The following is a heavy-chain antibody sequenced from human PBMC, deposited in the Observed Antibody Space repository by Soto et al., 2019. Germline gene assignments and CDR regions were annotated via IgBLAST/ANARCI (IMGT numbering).Heavy chain of an antibody. J-gene: IGHJ4*02. D-gene: IGHD1-26*01. CDR1: GGTFSSYA. CDR2: IIPIFGTA. Sequence: ASVKVSCKASGGTFSSYAISWVRQAPGQGLEWMGGIIPIFGTANYAQKFQGRVTITADESTSAAYMELSSLRSEDTAVYYCATIPSGPANPYSGSYYFDYWGQGTLVTVSS. CDR3: ATIPSGPANPYSGSYYFDY. V-gene: IGHV1-69*13.